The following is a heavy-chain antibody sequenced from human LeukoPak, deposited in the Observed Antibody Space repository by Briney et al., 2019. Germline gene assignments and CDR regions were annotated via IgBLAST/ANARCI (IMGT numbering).Heavy chain of an antibody. V-gene: IGHV3-48*02. Sequence: GGSLRLSCTASGFTFSTYSMNWVRQAPGKGLEWVSYISSSSTIYYADSVKGRFTISRDNAKNSLYLQMSSLRDEDTAVYYCARASFQRWLQLGGDWGQGTLVTVSS. D-gene: IGHD5-24*01. J-gene: IGHJ4*02. CDR2: ISSSSTI. CDR3: ARASFQRWLQLGGD. CDR1: GFTFSTYS.